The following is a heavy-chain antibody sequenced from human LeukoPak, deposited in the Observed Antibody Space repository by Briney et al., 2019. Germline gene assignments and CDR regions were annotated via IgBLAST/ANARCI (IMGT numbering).Heavy chain of an antibody. J-gene: IGHJ6*03. CDR3: ARGHYDSSGYYFVYYYYYMDV. D-gene: IGHD3-22*01. Sequence: ASVKVSCKASGYTFTGYYMHWVRQAPGQGLEWMGIINPSGGSTSYAQKFQGRVTMTRDMSTSTVYMELSSLRSEDTAVYYCARGHYDSSGYYFVYYYYYMDVWGKGTTVTVSS. CDR1: GYTFTGYY. CDR2: INPSGGST. V-gene: IGHV1-46*01.